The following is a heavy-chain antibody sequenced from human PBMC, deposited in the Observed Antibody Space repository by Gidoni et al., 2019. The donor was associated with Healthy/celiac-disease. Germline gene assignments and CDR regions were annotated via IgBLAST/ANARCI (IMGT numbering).Heavy chain of an antibody. J-gene: IGHJ5*02. D-gene: IGHD6-13*01. CDR3: ARHVYSTRNWFDP. CDR2: IYYSGST. CDR1: GVSISSSSYY. Sequence: QLQLQESGPGLVKPSETLSLTCTVSGVSISSSSYYWGWLRQPPGKGLEWIGSIYYSGSTYYNPSLKSRVTISVDTSKNQFSLKLSSVTAADTAVYYCARHVYSTRNWFDPWGQGTLVTVSS. V-gene: IGHV4-39*01.